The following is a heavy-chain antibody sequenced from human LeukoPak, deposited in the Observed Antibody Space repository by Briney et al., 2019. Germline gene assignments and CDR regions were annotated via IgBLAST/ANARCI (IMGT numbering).Heavy chain of an antibody. CDR1: GYTFTTYG. CDR3: ARDMGPPRYYYGMDV. Sequence: GASVKVSCKASGYTFTTYGISWVRQAPGQGLEWMGWISDYNGNTNYAQNLQGRVTMTRDTSTNTAYMELSSLRSDDTAVYYCARDMGPPRYYYGMDVWGQGTTVTVSS. V-gene: IGHV1-18*01. D-gene: IGHD3-10*01. CDR2: ISDYNGNT. J-gene: IGHJ6*02.